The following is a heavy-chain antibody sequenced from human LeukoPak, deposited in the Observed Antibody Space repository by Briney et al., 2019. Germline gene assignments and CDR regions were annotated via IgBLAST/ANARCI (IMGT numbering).Heavy chain of an antibody. J-gene: IGHJ4*02. D-gene: IGHD1-14*01. CDR3: ARRSYNLSWRSNRYYFDY. CDR1: GGSMNTYY. Sequence: SETLSLTCTVSGGSMNTYYWSWIRQPPEKRLEYIGYIYYSGSTNYNPSLKSRVTISIDTSKNQFSLRLSFVTAADTALYYCARRSYNLSWRSNRYYFDYWGRGTLVTVSS. CDR2: IYYSGST. V-gene: IGHV4-59*12.